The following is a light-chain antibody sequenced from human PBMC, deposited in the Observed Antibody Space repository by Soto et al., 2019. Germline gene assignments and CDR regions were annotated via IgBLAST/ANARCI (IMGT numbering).Light chain of an antibody. Sequence: DIQMTQSPSTLSGSVGDRVTITCRASQTISSWLAWYQQKPGKAPKLLIYKASTLKSGVPSRFSGSGSGTVFTLTISSLQPDDFATYYCQHYNSYSEAFDQGTKVELK. V-gene: IGKV1-5*03. CDR2: KAS. CDR3: QHYNSYSEA. J-gene: IGKJ1*01. CDR1: QTISSW.